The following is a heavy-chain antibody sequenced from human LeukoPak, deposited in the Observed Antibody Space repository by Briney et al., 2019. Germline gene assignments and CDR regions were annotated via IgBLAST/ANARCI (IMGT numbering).Heavy chain of an antibody. J-gene: IGHJ4*02. CDR3: ARDRSDGSGYYGYYFDY. Sequence: SETLSLTCIVSGGSIGSYYWSWIRQPPGKGLEWIGHIYYSGSTDYNPSLRSRVTISVVTSKNQFSLRLSSVTATDTAVYYCARDRSDGSGYYGYYFDYWGQGTLVSVSS. D-gene: IGHD3-22*01. CDR1: GGSIGSYY. V-gene: IGHV4-59*01. CDR2: IYYSGST.